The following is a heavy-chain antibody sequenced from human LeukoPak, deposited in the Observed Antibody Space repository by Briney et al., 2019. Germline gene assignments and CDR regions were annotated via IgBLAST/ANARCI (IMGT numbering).Heavy chain of an antibody. CDR3: ARGRENYGDYVDAFDI. J-gene: IGHJ3*02. V-gene: IGHV1-69*06. CDR1: GGTFSSYA. Sequence: GASVKVSCKASGGTFSSYAISWVRQAPGQGLEWMGGIIPIFGTANYAQKFQGRVTITADKSTSTAYMGLSSLRSEDTAVYYCARGRENYGDYVDAFDIWGQGTMVAVSS. CDR2: IIPIFGTA. D-gene: IGHD4-17*01.